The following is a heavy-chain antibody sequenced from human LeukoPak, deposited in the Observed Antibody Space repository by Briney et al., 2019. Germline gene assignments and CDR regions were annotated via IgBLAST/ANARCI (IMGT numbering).Heavy chain of an antibody. CDR2: ISSGSSYI. Sequence: GGSLRLSCAASGFTFSSYSMNWVRQAPGKGLEWVSSISSGSSYIYYADSVKGRFTISRDNAKNSLYLQMNSLRAEDTAVYYCAREGGSGWPKYYFDYWGQGTLVTVSS. D-gene: IGHD6-19*01. J-gene: IGHJ4*02. CDR1: GFTFSSYS. V-gene: IGHV3-21*01. CDR3: AREGGSGWPKYYFDY.